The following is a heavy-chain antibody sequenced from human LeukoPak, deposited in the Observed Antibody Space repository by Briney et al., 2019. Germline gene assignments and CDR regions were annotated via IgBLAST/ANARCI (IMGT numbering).Heavy chain of an antibody. CDR2: ISSSSSTI. CDR1: GFTFSSYS. V-gene: IGHV3-48*01. D-gene: IGHD2-15*01. CDR3: ARAGYCSGGSCVLNWFDP. Sequence: PGGSLRLSCAASGFTFSSYSMNWVRQAPGEGLEWVSYISSSSSTIYYADSVKGRFTISRDNAKNSLYLQINSLRAEDTAVYYCARAGYCSGGSCVLNWFDPWGQGTLVTVSS. J-gene: IGHJ5*02.